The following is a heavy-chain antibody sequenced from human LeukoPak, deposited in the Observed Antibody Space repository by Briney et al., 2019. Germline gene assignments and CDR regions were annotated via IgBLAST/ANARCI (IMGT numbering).Heavy chain of an antibody. CDR3: ARYGGYPLFDY. Sequence: GGSLRLSCAASGFSFSSYEMNWVRQAPGKGLEWVSYISASGTTIYYADSVKGRFTISRDNAEKSLYLQMNSLRAEDTAVYYCARYGGYPLFDYWGQGTLVTVSS. D-gene: IGHD4-23*01. CDR2: ISASGTTI. CDR1: GFSFSSYE. V-gene: IGHV3-48*03. J-gene: IGHJ4*02.